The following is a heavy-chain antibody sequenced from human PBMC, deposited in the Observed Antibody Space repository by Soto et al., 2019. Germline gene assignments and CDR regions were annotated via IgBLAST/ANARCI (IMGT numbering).Heavy chain of an antibody. CDR1: GGSISSGGYS. V-gene: IGHV4-30-2*01. CDR2: IYQSGST. J-gene: IGHJ6*02. CDR3: ARASPYGSGSPAGGHYYYGMDV. Sequence: PSETLSLTCAVSGGSISSGGYSWSWIRQPPGKGLEWIGYIYQSGSTYYNPSLKSRVTISVDRSKNQFSLRLSSVTAADTAVYYCARASPYGSGSPAGGHYYYGMDVWGQGTTVTVSS. D-gene: IGHD3-10*01.